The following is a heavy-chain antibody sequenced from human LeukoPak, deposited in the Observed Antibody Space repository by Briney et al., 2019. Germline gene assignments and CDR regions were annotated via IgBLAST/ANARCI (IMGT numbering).Heavy chain of an antibody. J-gene: IGHJ4*02. V-gene: IGHV1-69*05. CDR3: ARDLGGSRPAGY. D-gene: IGHD2-15*01. CDR2: IIPIFGTA. CDR1: GYTLTELS. Sequence: EASVKVSCKVSGYTLTELSMHWVRQAPGQGLEWMGGIIPIFGTANYAQKFQGRVTITTDESTSTAYMELSSLRSEDTAVYYCARDLGGSRPAGYWGQGTLVTVSS.